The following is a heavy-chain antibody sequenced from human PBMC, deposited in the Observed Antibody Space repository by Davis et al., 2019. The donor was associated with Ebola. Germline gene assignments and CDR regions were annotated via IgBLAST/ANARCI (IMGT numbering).Heavy chain of an antibody. J-gene: IGHJ4*02. D-gene: IGHD5-24*01. CDR1: GFTFSSYA. CDR3: ARDRGDGYCFDY. Sequence: PGGSLRLSCAASGFTFSSYAMHWVRQAPGKGLEWVSYISSSSSYIYYADSVKGRFTISRDNAKNSLYLQMNSLRAEDTAVYYCARDRGDGYCFDYWGQGTLVTVSS. V-gene: IGHV3-21*05. CDR2: ISSSSSYI.